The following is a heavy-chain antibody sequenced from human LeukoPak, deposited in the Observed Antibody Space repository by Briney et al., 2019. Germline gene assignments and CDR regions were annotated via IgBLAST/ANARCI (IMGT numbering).Heavy chain of an antibody. CDR1: GFTFSDYW. CDR2: IKQDGSEK. J-gene: IGHJ4*02. D-gene: IGHD5-24*01. V-gene: IGHV3-7*01. Sequence: GGPLSLSCVGSGFTFSDYWMSWVRQAPGKGLEWVANIKQDGSEKDYVDALKGRFTISRDNAKNTLYLQMNSLRAEDTAVYYCARWLELMRNFDWWGQGTLVTVSS. CDR3: ARWLELMRNFDW.